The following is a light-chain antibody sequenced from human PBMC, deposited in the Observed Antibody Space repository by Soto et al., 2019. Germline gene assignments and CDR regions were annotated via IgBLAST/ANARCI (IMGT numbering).Light chain of an antibody. Sequence: DIVMTQSPLSLPVTPGEPASISCRSSQSLLHSNGYNYLDWYLQKPGQSPQLLIYLGSNRASGVHGRFSGSGSGTDFTLKISRVEAEDVGVYYCMQALQTPTFGQGTKVEIK. CDR2: LGS. J-gene: IGKJ1*01. CDR1: QSLLHSNGYNY. CDR3: MQALQTPT. V-gene: IGKV2-28*01.